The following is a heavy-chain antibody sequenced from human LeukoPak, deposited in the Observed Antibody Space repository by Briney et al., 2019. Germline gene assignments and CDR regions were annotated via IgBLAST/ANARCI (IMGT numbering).Heavy chain of an antibody. V-gene: IGHV3-23*01. J-gene: IGHJ4*02. Sequence: SGGSLRLSCAASGFSFSSYAMNWVRQAPGKGLEWVSGISPSGSSTNYADSVQGGFTVSRDNSKDMLCLQMNSLRAEDTAMYYCAKDWNYDSRGLNYFDYWGQGALVTVSS. CDR2: ISPSGSST. CDR3: AKDWNYDSRGLNYFDY. CDR1: GFSFSSYA. D-gene: IGHD3-22*01.